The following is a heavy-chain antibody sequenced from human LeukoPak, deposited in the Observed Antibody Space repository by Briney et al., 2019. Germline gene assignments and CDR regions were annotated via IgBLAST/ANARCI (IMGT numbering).Heavy chain of an antibody. J-gene: IGHJ6*03. Sequence: ASVKVSCKASGYTFTGYYMHWVRQAPGQGLEWMGWINPNSGGTNYAQKFQGRVTMTRDTSISTAYMELSRLRSDDTAVYYCPRAFGSYYDSSGYYRPWEYYYYYYMDVWGKGTTVTVSS. CDR3: PRAFGSYYDSSGYYRPWEYYYYYYMDV. CDR2: INPNSGGT. V-gene: IGHV1-2*02. CDR1: GYTFTGYY. D-gene: IGHD3-22*01.